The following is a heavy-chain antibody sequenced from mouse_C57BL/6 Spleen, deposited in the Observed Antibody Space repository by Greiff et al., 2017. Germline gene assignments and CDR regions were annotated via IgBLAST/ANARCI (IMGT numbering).Heavy chain of an antibody. J-gene: IGHJ3*01. CDR3: ARGDGNPWFAY. Sequence: QVQLQQSGAELVRPGTSVKVSCKASGYAFTNYLIEWVQQRPGQGLEWIGVINPGSGGTNYNEKFKGKATLSADKSSSTAYLQLSSLTSEDSAVYFGARGDGNPWFAYWGQGTLVTVSA. CDR2: INPGSGGT. V-gene: IGHV1-54*01. D-gene: IGHD2-1*01. CDR1: GYAFTNYL.